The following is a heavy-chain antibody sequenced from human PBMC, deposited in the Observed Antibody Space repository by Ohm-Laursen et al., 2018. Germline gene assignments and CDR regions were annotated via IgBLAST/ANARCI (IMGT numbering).Heavy chain of an antibody. CDR1: GFTFSSYW. V-gene: IGHV3-7*01. D-gene: IGHD4-17*01. CDR2: IKQDGSEK. J-gene: IGHJ4*02. Sequence: SLRLSCTASGFTFSSYWMSWVRQAPGKGLEWVANIKQDGSEKYYVDSVKGRFTISRDNAKNSLYLQMSSLRAEDTAVYYCARDEPILRCHDYWGQGTLVTVSS. CDR3: ARDEPILRCHDY.